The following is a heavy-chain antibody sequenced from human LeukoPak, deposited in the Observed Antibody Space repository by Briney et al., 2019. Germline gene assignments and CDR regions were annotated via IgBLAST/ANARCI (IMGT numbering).Heavy chain of an antibody. J-gene: IGHJ4*02. CDR2: IYSGGST. D-gene: IGHD2-15*01. CDR1: GFTVSSNY. CDR3: AREVATLGTPPSPDY. Sequence: PGGSLRLSCAVSGFTVSSNYMSWVRQAPGKGLEWVSVIYSGGSTYYADSVKGRFTISRDNSKNTLYLQMNSLRGEDTAVYYCAREVATLGTPPSPDYWGQGTLVTVSS. V-gene: IGHV3-66*02.